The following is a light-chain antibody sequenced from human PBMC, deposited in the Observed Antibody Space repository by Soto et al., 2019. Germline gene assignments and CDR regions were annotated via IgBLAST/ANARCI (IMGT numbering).Light chain of an antibody. V-gene: IGLV2-23*02. Sequence: QSALTQPASVSGSPGQSITISCTGTSSDVGSYNLVSWYQQHPGKAPRLIIYEVVQRPSGVPDRFSGSKSGNTASLTVSGLQAADEADYYCSSYAGSTAVVVFGGGTKLTVL. CDR3: SSYAGSTAVVV. CDR1: SSDVGSYNL. CDR2: EVV. J-gene: IGLJ2*01.